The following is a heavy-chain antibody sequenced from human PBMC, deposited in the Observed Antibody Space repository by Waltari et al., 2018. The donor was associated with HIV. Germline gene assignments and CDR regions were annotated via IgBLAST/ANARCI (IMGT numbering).Heavy chain of an antibody. Sequence: QVKLQESGPGLVKPSETLSLNCSVSGGHVSTYYWNWIRQPPGQGLEWIGGIFYSGSTSYSPSFRSRVTMSIDTSKEYFSLRLDSVTAADTALYYCARRPVIPSTIRNAFDVWSQGTMVTVSS. J-gene: IGHJ3*01. CDR3: ARRPVIPSTIRNAFDV. CDR1: GGHVSTYY. V-gene: IGHV4-59*02. D-gene: IGHD2-2*01. CDR2: IFYSGST.